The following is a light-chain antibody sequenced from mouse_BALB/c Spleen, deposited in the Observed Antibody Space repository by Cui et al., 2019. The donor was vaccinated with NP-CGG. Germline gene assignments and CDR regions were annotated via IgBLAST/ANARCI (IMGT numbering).Light chain of an antibody. V-gene: IGLV1*01. Sequence: QLFLPQDLALTTSPGETVTLTCRSSTGAVTTSNYANWVQEKPDHLFTGLIGGTNNRAPGVPARFSGSLIGDKAALTITGAQTEDEAIYFCALWYSNHWVFGGGTKLTVL. CDR2: GTN. J-gene: IGLJ1*01. CDR3: ALWYSNHWV. CDR1: TGAVTTSNY.